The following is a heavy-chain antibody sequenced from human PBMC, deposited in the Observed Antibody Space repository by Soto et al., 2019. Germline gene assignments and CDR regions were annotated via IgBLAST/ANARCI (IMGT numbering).Heavy chain of an antibody. CDR1: GGYISSGGNY. Sequence: PSETLSLTCSVSGGYISSGGNYWSWIRQHPGKGLEWIGFIYYTGHTKYNAALKSRASISGDMSENQFSLTLTSVTAADTAVYYCARGMEYYYGSGSHNPFDYWGQGTLVTVSS. J-gene: IGHJ4*02. V-gene: IGHV4-30-4*01. D-gene: IGHD3-10*01. CDR2: IYYTGHT. CDR3: ARGMEYYYGSGSHNPFDY.